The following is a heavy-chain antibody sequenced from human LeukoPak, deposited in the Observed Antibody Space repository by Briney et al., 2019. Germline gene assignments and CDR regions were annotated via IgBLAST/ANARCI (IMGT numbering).Heavy chain of an antibody. D-gene: IGHD3-10*01. CDR3: ASGDRVTMLRGGNIGYFDY. CDR1: GYTFSGHY. Sequence: ASVKVSCKASGYTFSGHYMHWVRQAPGQGLEWMGWINPNSGGTDYAQKFQGRVTMTRDTSISTAYMELSRLRSDDTAVYYCASGDRVTMLRGGNIGYFDYWGQGTLVTVSS. J-gene: IGHJ4*02. CDR2: INPNSGGT. V-gene: IGHV1-2*02.